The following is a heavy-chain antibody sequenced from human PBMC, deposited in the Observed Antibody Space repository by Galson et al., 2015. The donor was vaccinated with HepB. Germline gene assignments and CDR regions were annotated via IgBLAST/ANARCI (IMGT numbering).Heavy chain of an antibody. V-gene: IGHV3-43D*03. CDR2: ISRDGGRT. CDR3: AKDIWRLGTSITTTGLDS. D-gene: IGHD1-1*01. CDR1: GFTFDDYA. J-gene: IGHJ4*02. Sequence: SLRLSCAASGFTFDDYAMHWVRQAPGKGLEWVSLISRDGGRTYYADSMKGRFTISRDNNRNSLYLQMDSLRAEDTAMYYCAKDIWRLGTSITTTGLDSWGQGTLVTVSS.